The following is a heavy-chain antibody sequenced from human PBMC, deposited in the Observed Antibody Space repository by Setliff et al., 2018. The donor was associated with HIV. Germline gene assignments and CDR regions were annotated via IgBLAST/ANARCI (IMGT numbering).Heavy chain of an antibody. Sequence: PSETLSLTCTVSGGSMSSYYWSWIRQPPGKGLEWVGYIYYSGSTNYNPSLKSRVSISVDTSKNRFSLKLSPVTAADTAMYYCGRVGFGELFGAFDIWGQGIMVTVSS. D-gene: IGHD3-10*01. CDR3: GRVGFGELFGAFDI. CDR2: IYYSGST. CDR1: GGSMSSYY. J-gene: IGHJ3*02. V-gene: IGHV4-59*01.